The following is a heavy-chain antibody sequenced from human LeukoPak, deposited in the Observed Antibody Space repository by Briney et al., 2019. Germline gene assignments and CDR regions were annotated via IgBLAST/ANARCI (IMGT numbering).Heavy chain of an antibody. Sequence: ASVKVSCKTSGYTFTRNDINWVRQASGQGLEWMGWMNPNSGNSGYAQKFQGRVTITRDNSISTAYMELNSLTSEDTAVYYCARAISDSTGYYAYYFDSWGQGTLVTVSS. J-gene: IGHJ4*02. V-gene: IGHV1-8*03. CDR3: ARAISDSTGYYAYYFDS. CDR1: GYTFTRND. CDR2: MNPNSGNS. D-gene: IGHD3-22*01.